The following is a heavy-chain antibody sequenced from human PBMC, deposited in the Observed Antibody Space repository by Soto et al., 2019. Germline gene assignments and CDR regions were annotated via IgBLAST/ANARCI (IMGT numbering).Heavy chain of an antibody. Sequence: GGSLRLSCSASGFTFSSYSMHWVRQAPGKGLEYVSAISSNGGSTYYADSVKGRFTISRDNSKNTLYLQMSSLRAEDTAVYYCVKVETAAADNWFDPWGQGTLVTVSS. CDR1: GFTFSSYS. CDR2: ISSNGGST. J-gene: IGHJ5*02. V-gene: IGHV3-64D*08. D-gene: IGHD6-13*01. CDR3: VKVETAAADNWFDP.